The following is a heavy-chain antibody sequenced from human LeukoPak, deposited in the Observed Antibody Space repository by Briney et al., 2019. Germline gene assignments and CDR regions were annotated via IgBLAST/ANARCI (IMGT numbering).Heavy chain of an antibody. CDR1: GISITGYS. CDR3: ARDPRTVRI. D-gene: IGHD1-1*01. V-gene: IGHV3-21*05. J-gene: IGHJ4*02. CDR2: ISGSGGDT. Sequence: PGGSLRLSCAASGISITGYSMNWIRQAPGKGLEWLSYISGSGGDTNYADSVRGRFTISRDNAKNSLYLQMNSLRVEDTAVYYCARDPRTVRIWGQGTLVTVSS.